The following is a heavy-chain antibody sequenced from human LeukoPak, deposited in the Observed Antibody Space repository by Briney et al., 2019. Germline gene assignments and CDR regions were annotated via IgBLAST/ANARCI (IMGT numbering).Heavy chain of an antibody. CDR3: ARVQFSWGYYYFDY. V-gene: IGHV6-1*01. CDR1: GDSVSSNSAT. CDR2: TYYRSKWYN. D-gene: IGHD6-13*01. Sequence: SQTLSLTCAISGDSVSSNSATWNWIRQFPSRGLEWLGRTYYRSKWYNDYAVSVKSRITINPDTPKNQFSLQLNSVTPEDTAVYYCARVQFSWGYYYFDYWGQGTLVTVSS. J-gene: IGHJ4*02.